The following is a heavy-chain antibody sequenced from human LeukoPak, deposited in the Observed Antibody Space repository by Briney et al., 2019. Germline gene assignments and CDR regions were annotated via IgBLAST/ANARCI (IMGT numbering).Heavy chain of an antibody. CDR1: GFTFSSYA. Sequence: GGSLRLSCAASGFTFSSYAMSWVRQAPGKGLEWVSGMSGTGGNTYYADSVKGRFTISRDNSKNTLYLQMNSLRAEDTAVYYCARDLYYYDSSGNFDYWGQGTLVTVSS. CDR2: MSGTGGNT. J-gene: IGHJ4*02. D-gene: IGHD3-22*01. V-gene: IGHV3-23*01. CDR3: ARDLYYYDSSGNFDY.